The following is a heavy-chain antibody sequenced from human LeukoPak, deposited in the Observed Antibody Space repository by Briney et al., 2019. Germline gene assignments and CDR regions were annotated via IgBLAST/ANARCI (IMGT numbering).Heavy chain of an antibody. V-gene: IGHV3-23*01. Sequence: PGGSLRLSCAASGFTFHIYAMNWVRQAPGKGLEWVSAINGGGYGTYYADSVRGRFTIYRDNSKNTLYLQMNSLRAEDTAVYYCAKAKTQAMVLPGNYWGQGTLVTVSS. D-gene: IGHD5-18*01. J-gene: IGHJ4*02. CDR2: INGGGYGT. CDR1: GFTFHIYA. CDR3: AKAKTQAMVLPGNY.